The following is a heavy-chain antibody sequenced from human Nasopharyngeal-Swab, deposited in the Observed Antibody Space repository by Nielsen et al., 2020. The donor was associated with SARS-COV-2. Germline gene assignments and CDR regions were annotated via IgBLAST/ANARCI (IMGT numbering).Heavy chain of an antibody. CDR1: GFTFSSYE. Sequence: GGSLRLSCAASGFTFSSYEMNWVRQAPGKGLEWVSYISSSGSTIYYADSVKGRFTISRDNAKNSLYLQMNSLRAEDTTVYYCARDRASYDSSGYYRLTGWGQGTLVTVSS. D-gene: IGHD3-22*01. CDR3: ARDRASYDSSGYYRLTG. CDR2: ISSSGSTI. V-gene: IGHV3-48*03. J-gene: IGHJ4*02.